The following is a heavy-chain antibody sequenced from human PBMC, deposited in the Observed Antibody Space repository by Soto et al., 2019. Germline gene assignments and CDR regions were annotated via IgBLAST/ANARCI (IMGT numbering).Heavy chain of an antibody. CDR2: IKQDGSEK. J-gene: IGHJ3*02. CDR1: GFTFSSSW. Sequence: GGSLRLSCAASGFTFSSSWMTWVRQAPGKGLEWVANIKQDGSEKYYADSVKGRFTISRDNAKNSLYLQMNSLRAEDTALYYCARVTEAYCGGDCYVTDAFDIWGQGTMVTVSS. CDR3: ARVTEAYCGGDCYVTDAFDI. V-gene: IGHV3-7*03. D-gene: IGHD2-21*02.